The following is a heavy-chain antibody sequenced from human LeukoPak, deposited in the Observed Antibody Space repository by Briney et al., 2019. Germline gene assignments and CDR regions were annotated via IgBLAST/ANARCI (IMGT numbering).Heavy chain of an antibody. Sequence: GGSLRLSCAASGFTFSSYCMHWVRQAPGKGLEWVAVIWYDGSNKYYADSVKGRFTISRDNSKNTLYLQMNSLRAEDTAVYYCAKDWQYYYDSSGAFDYWGQGTLVTVSS. J-gene: IGHJ4*02. D-gene: IGHD3-22*01. V-gene: IGHV3-33*06. CDR2: IWYDGSNK. CDR1: GFTFSSYC. CDR3: AKDWQYYYDSSGAFDY.